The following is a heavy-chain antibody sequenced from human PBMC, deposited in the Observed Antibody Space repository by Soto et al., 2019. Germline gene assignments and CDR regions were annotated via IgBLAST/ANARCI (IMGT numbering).Heavy chain of an antibody. V-gene: IGHV1-69*13. D-gene: IGHD2-2*01. CDR1: GGTFSSYA. Sequence: GASVKVSCKASGGTFSSYAISWVRQAPGQGLEWMGGIIPIFGTANYAQKFQGRVTITADESTSTAYMELSSLRSEDTAVYYCARDGGEVPAAIPRPYYYYGMDVWGQGTTVTVSS. J-gene: IGHJ6*02. CDR3: ARDGGEVPAAIPRPYYYYGMDV. CDR2: IIPIFGTA.